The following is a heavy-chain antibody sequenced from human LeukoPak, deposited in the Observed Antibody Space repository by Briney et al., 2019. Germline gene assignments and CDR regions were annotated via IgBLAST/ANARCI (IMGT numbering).Heavy chain of an antibody. CDR2: IIPIFGTA. CDR3: ARSPYYYDSSGYYGY. J-gene: IGHJ4*02. D-gene: IGHD3-22*01. CDR1: GGTFSSYA. Sequence: SVTVSCTASGGTFSSYAISWVRQAPGQGLEWMGGIIPIFGTANYAQKFQGRVTITADESTSTAYMELSSLRSEDTAVYYCARSPYYYDSSGYYGYWGQGTLVTVSS. V-gene: IGHV1-69*13.